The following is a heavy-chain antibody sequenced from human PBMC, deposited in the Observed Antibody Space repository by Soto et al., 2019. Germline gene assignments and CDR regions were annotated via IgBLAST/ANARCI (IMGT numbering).Heavy chain of an antibody. CDR1: GLTVSNNY. V-gene: IGHV3-66*01. CDR2: LYSGGST. J-gene: IGHJ4*02. Sequence: GGSLRLSCAASGLTVSNNYMSWVRQAPGKGLEWVSSLYSGGSTYYADSVKGRFTISRDNSKNTLYLQMISLRADDTAVYYCAREVPYGSGTYFDYWGQGTLVTVSS. D-gene: IGHD3-10*01. CDR3: AREVPYGSGTYFDY.